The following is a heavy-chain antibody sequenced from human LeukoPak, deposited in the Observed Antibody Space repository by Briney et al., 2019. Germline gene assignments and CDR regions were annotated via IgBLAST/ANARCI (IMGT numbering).Heavy chain of an antibody. CDR1: GYTLTELS. CDR2: FDPEDGET. J-gene: IGHJ5*02. CDR3: ARDDYYGSGSPYPAPPTDNWFDP. D-gene: IGHD3-10*01. Sequence: ASVKVSCKVSGYTLTELSMHWVRQAPGKGLEWMGGFDPEDGETIYAQKFQGRVTITADKSTSTAYMELSSLRSEDTAVYYCARDDYYGSGSPYPAPPTDNWFDPWGQGTLVTVSS. V-gene: IGHV1-24*01.